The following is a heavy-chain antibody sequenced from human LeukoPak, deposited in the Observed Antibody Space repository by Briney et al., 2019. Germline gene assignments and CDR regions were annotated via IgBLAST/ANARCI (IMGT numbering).Heavy chain of an antibody. Sequence: SETLSLTCTVSGGSISSYYWSWIRQPPGKGLEWIGYFYYSGSTNYNPSLKSRVTISIHTSKNQFSLNLSSVTAADTAVYYCAGNDYSNDRGDYWGQGTLATISS. V-gene: IGHV4-59*01. CDR3: AGNDYSNDRGDY. CDR1: GGSISSYY. CDR2: FYYSGST. J-gene: IGHJ4*02. D-gene: IGHD4-11*01.